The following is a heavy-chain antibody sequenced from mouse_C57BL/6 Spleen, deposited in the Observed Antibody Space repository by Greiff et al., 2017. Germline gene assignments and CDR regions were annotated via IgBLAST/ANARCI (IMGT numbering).Heavy chain of an antibody. D-gene: IGHD1-1*01. CDR1: GYTFTSYW. Sequence: QVHVKQPGTELVKPGASVKLSCKASGYTFTSYWMHWVKQRPGQGLEWIGNINPSNGGTNYNEKFKSKATLTVDKSSSTAYMQLSSLTSEDSAVYYCARWLDYYGSSLDYWGQGTTLTVSS. CDR3: ARWLDYYGSSLDY. V-gene: IGHV1-53*01. J-gene: IGHJ2*01. CDR2: INPSNGGT.